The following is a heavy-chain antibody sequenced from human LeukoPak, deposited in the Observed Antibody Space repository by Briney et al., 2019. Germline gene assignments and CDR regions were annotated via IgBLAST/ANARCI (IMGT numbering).Heavy chain of an antibody. V-gene: IGHV4-61*01. CDR1: GGSVGNSLYY. J-gene: IGHJ4*02. CDR3: ARVLRAASWRSYDY. CDR2: IYYNGDT. Sequence: SETLSLTCTVSGGSVGNSLYYWSWIRQPPGKGLEWIGYIYYNGDTNYNPSLKSRVIISIDTSSNQFFLRLNSMTAADTAVYYCARVLRAASWRSYDYWGQGSLVTVSS. D-gene: IGHD5-18*01.